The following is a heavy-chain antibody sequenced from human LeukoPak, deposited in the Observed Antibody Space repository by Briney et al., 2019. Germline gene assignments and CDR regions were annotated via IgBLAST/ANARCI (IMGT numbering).Heavy chain of an antibody. CDR1: GFTFDDYG. CDR3: ARVRNGYSYHAFDI. Sequence: GGSLRLSCAASGFTFDDYGMSWVRQAPGKGLEWVSGINWNGGSTGYADSVKGRFTISRDNAKNSLYLQMNSLRAEDTALYYCARVRNGYSYHAFDIWGQGTMVTVSS. CDR2: INWNGGST. D-gene: IGHD5-24*01. V-gene: IGHV3-20*04. J-gene: IGHJ3*02.